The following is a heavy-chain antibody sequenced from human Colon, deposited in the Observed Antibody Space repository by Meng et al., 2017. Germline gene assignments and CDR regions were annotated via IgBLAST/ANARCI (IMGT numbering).Heavy chain of an antibody. J-gene: IGHJ4*02. CDR3: ARVGGAYSPFDY. D-gene: IGHD1-26*01. Sequence: QAQLVQSGAEVKKPGASVTVSSKASGYTFTTYDINWIRQATGQGLEWMGWMNPNSGNTDYAQKFQGRVTMTRNTSISTAYMELSSLRSEDTAVYYCARVGGAYSPFDYWGQGTLVTVSS. CDR2: MNPNSGNT. V-gene: IGHV1-8*01. CDR1: GYTFTTYD.